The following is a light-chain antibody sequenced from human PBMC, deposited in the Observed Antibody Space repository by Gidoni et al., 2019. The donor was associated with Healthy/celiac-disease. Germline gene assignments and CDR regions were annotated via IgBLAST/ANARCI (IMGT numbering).Light chain of an antibody. Sequence: QSVLTPPPSVSASPGQRVPISCTGSSSTIGAGYDVHWYQQLPGTAPNLLIYGNSSRPSGVPARFSGSKSGTSAALAITGRQADAEADYYCQSYDSSLSGVVFGGGTKLTVL. J-gene: IGLJ2*01. CDR1: SSTIGAGYD. CDR3: QSYDSSLSGVV. CDR2: GNS. V-gene: IGLV1-40*01.